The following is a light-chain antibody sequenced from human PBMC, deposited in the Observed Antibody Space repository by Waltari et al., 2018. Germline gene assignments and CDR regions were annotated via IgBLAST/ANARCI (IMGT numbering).Light chain of an antibody. CDR3: AAWHGSLDSWV. CDR1: SPNIGSDG. CDR2: STY. J-gene: IGLJ3*02. V-gene: IGLV1-44*01. Sequence: QSVLTQPPSASGTPGQTVTISCSGSSPNIGSDGAHWYQQFPGTAPKLLIFSTYQRPSGVPDRFSGSKSGTSASLTISGLQSEDEADYYCAAWHGSLDSWVFGGGTKLTVL.